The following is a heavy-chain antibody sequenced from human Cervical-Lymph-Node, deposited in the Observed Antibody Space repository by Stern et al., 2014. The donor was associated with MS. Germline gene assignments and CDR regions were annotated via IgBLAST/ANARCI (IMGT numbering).Heavy chain of an antibody. J-gene: IGHJ4*02. D-gene: IGHD5-12*01. CDR3: ARDDGYSGYDS. CDR2: IYYSGNT. V-gene: IGHV4-59*01. Sequence: QVQLQESGPGLVKPSETLSLTCLISGGSISTYYWSWVLQPPGKGLEWIGYIYYSGNTNYNPSLKSRVAMSVDTSKNQFSLKLGSVTAADTAVYYCARDDGYSGYDSWGQGTLVTVSS. CDR1: GGSISTYY.